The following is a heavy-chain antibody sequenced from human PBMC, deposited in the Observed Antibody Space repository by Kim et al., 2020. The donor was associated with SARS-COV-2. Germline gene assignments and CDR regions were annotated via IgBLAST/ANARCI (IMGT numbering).Heavy chain of an antibody. V-gene: IGHV4-31*03. CDR2: VFYSGST. Sequence: SETLSLTCTVSGVSISDSASYWNWIRQVPGQGLEWIGYVFYSGSTYYNLSLQSRLNISVDTLKNQFSLKLSSVTAADTAVYYCATPGGDGDYHFRHWGQGTLVTVSS. CDR3: ATPGGDGDYHFRH. J-gene: IGHJ4*02. D-gene: IGHD2-21*01. CDR1: GVSISDSASY.